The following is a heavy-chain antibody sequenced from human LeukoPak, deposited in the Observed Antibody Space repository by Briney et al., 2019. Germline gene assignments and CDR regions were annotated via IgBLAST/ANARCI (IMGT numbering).Heavy chain of an antibody. CDR2: IYYSEST. D-gene: IGHD3-3*01. Sequence: SETLSLTCTVSGGSISSYFWSWIRQPPGKGLEWIGYIYYSESTNYNPSLKSRVTISVDTSKNQFSLKLSSVTAADTAVYYCAGEGYDFWSGYFVYWGQGTLVTVSS. CDR3: AGEGYDFWSGYFVY. CDR1: GGSISSYF. V-gene: IGHV4-59*01. J-gene: IGHJ4*02.